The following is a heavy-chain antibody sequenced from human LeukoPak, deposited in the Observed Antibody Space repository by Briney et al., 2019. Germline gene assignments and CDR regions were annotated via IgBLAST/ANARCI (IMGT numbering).Heavy chain of an antibody. Sequence: GGSLRLSCAASGFTFSSYAMSWVRQAPGKGLEWVSGISGSGGSTYYADSVKGRFTISRDNSKDTLYLQMNSLRAEDTAVYYCAKGSDSSGYYYFDYWGQGTLVTVSS. D-gene: IGHD3-22*01. CDR3: AKGSDSSGYYYFDY. V-gene: IGHV3-23*01. CDR1: GFTFSSYA. J-gene: IGHJ4*02. CDR2: ISGSGGST.